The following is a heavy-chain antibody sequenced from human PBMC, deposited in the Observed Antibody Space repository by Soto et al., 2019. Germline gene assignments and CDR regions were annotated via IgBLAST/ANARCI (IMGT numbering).Heavy chain of an antibody. V-gene: IGHV1-69*13. Sequence: ASVKVSCKASGGTFSSYAISWVRQAPGQGLEWMGGIIPIFGTANYAQKFQGRVTITADESTSTAYMELSSLRSEDTAVYSCARGNRRGDLYDAFDIWGQGTMVTVSS. D-gene: IGHD3-16*01. CDR2: IIPIFGTA. J-gene: IGHJ3*02. CDR1: GGTFSSYA. CDR3: ARGNRRGDLYDAFDI.